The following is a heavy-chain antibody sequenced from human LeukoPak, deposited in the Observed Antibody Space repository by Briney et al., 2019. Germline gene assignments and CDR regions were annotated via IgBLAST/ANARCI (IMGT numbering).Heavy chain of an antibody. CDR2: LYSGGSP. V-gene: IGHV3-53*01. J-gene: IGHJ4*02. D-gene: IGHD6-6*01. CDR3: ASLSLGHY. CDR1: GFTVSNNY. Sequence: GGSLRLSCAASGFTVSNNYMSWVRQAPGKGLEWVSVLYSGGSPYYADAVKGRFTISRDTSKNTLSLQMNSLRAEDTAVYYCASLSLGHYWGQGTLVTVSS.